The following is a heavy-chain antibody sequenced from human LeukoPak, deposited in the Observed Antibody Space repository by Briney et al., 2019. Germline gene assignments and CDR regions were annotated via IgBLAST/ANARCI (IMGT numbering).Heavy chain of an antibody. CDR2: ISGSGANP. CDR3: AKRPSAYCFEGGCYFTY. CDR1: GFSFSSYA. D-gene: IGHD2-21*01. Sequence: PGGSLRLSCAASGFSFSSYAMSWVRQAPGRGLEWVSAISGSGANPYYADSVKGRFTISRDNAKDTLYLQMNTLRAEDTAVYYCAKRPSAYCFEGGCYFTYWGQGTLVIVSS. V-gene: IGHV3-23*01. J-gene: IGHJ4*02.